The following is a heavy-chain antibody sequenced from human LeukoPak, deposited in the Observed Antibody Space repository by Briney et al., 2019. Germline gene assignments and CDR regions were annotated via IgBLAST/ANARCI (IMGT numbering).Heavy chain of an antibody. V-gene: IGHV3-21*01. CDR2: ISSSSSHI. D-gene: IGHD6-19*01. CDR1: GFTFSSYR. CDR3: ARLNMGIAVAED. Sequence: GGSLRLSCAASGFTFSSYRLNWVRQAPGKGLEWVSSISSSSSHIYYADSVKGRFTISRDNAKNSLYLQMNSLRAEDTAVYYCARLNMGIAVAEDWGQGTLVTVSS. J-gene: IGHJ4*02.